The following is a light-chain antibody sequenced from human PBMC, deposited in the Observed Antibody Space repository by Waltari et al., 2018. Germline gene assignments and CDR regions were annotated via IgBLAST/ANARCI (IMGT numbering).Light chain of an antibody. J-gene: IGLJ1*01. CDR1: SSDVGGYAY. V-gene: IGLV2-14*03. Sequence: QSALTQPASVSGSPGQSITISCTGTSSDVGGYAYVSWYQQHPGKAPRLMIFEVSDRPSWVSNRFSGSKSDNTASLTISGLQAEDEADYYCSSYTTRSGLVFGTGTKVTVL. CDR3: SSYTTRSGLV. CDR2: EVS.